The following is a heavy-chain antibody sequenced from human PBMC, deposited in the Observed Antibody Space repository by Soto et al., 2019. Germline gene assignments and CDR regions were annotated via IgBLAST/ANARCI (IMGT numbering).Heavy chain of an antibody. CDR3: ARAIAAAGTRGAFDI. V-gene: IGHV3-21*01. D-gene: IGHD6-13*01. CDR1: GFTFSSYT. J-gene: IGHJ3*02. Sequence: GSLRLSCAASGFTFSSYTINWVRQAPGKGLEWVSYISSSSTYIYYADYADSLKGRFTISRDNPKNSLYLQMDSLRAEDTAVYYCARAIAAAGTRGAFDIWGQGTMVTVSS. CDR2: ISSSSTYI.